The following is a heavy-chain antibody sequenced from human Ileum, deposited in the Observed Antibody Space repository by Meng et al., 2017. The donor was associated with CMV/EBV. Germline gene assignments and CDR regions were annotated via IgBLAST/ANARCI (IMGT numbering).Heavy chain of an antibody. Sequence: GESLKISCAASGFTFRTYRMHWVRQAPGKGLEWVANIRSDGGDRNFVDSVKGRFTISRDNARNSVYLQMNSLRGEDTALYYCTRDMFNDWGQGTPVTVSS. J-gene: IGHJ4*02. CDR3: TRDMFND. V-gene: IGHV3-7*01. CDR1: GFTFRTYR. D-gene: IGHD3-10*02. CDR2: IRSDGGDR.